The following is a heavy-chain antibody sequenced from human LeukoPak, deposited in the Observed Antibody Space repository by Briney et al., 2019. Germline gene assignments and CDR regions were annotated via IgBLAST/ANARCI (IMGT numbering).Heavy chain of an antibody. V-gene: IGHV1-2*02. D-gene: IGHD3/OR15-3a*01. J-gene: IGHJ4*02. CDR3: ARDREGLAYFDY. Sequence: ASVKVSCKASGYTFTGKFIHWVRQAPGQGLEWMGWIDPNSGGTDYAQKFRGRVTMTRDTSTSTAYMDLSSLISDDTAVYYCARDREGLAYFDYWGQGNLVTVSS. CDR1: GYTFTGKF. CDR2: IDPNSGGT.